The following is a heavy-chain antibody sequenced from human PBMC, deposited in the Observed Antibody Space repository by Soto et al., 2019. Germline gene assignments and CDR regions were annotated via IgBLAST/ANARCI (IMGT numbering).Heavy chain of an antibody. CDR2: IKSKTDGGTT. D-gene: IGHD3-22*01. V-gene: IGHV3-15*01. J-gene: IGHJ6*02. Sequence: PGGSLRLSCAASGFTFSNAWMSWVRQAPGKGLEWVGRIKSKTDGGTTDYAAPVKGRFTSSRDDSKNTLYLQMNSLKTEDTAVYYCTTFIMIVVPKGVMDVWGQGTTVTVSS. CDR3: TTFIMIVVPKGVMDV. CDR1: GFTFSNAW.